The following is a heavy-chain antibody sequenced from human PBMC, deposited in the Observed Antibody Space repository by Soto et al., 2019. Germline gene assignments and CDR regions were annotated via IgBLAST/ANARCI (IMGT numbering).Heavy chain of an antibody. Sequence: SETLSLTCTVSGGSVSSGGYYWSWIRQHPGKGLEWIGYIYYSGSTYYNPSLKSRVTISVDTSKNQFSLKLSSVTAADTAVYYCARAGSWYTYFDYWGQGTLVTVSS. J-gene: IGHJ4*02. V-gene: IGHV4-31*03. CDR2: IYYSGST. D-gene: IGHD6-13*01. CDR1: GGSVSSGGYY. CDR3: ARAGSWYTYFDY.